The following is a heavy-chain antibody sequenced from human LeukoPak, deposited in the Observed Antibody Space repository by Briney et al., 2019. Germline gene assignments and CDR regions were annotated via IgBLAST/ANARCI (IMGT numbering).Heavy chain of an antibody. J-gene: IGHJ6*02. D-gene: IGHD1-26*01. CDR1: GYTFTKDW. V-gene: IGHV5-51*01. CDR3: ARPLGGNGMVV. Sequence: GESLKISCKDSGYTFTKDWIGWVRQMPGKGLEWMGIISPGASNTRYSPSFQGQVTISADKSISTAYLQWSSLKASDTAMYYCARPLGGNGMVVWAQGTTVTVSS. CDR2: ISPGASNT.